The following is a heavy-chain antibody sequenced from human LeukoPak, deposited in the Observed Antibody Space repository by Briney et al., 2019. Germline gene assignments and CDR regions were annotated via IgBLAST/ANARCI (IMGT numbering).Heavy chain of an antibody. CDR1: GGSISSYY. V-gene: IGHV4-59*01. CDR3: ARGMYYYDSSGYRTQGAFDI. D-gene: IGHD3-22*01. Sequence: PSETLSLTCTVSGGSISSYYWSWIRQPPGKGLEWIGYIYYSGSTNYNPSLKSRVTISVDTSKNQFSLKLSSVTAAGTAVYYCARGMYYYDSSGYRTQGAFDIWGQGTMVTVSS. J-gene: IGHJ3*02. CDR2: IYYSGST.